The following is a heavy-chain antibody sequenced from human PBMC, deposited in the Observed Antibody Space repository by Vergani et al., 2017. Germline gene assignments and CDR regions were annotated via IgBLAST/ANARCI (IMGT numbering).Heavy chain of an antibody. D-gene: IGHD6-19*01. Sequence: QVQLQQWGAGLLKPSETLSLTCAVYGGSFSGYYWSWIRQHPGKGLEWIGYIYYSGSTNYNPSLKSRVTISVDTSKNQFSLKLSSGTAADTAVYYCARVSGWYASAFDYWGQGTLVTVSS. CDR3: ARVSGWYASAFDY. J-gene: IGHJ4*02. V-gene: IGHV4-34*01. CDR2: IYYSGST. CDR1: GGSFSGYY.